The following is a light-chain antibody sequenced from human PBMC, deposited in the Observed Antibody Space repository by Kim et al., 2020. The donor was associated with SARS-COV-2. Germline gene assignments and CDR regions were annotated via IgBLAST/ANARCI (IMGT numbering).Light chain of an antibody. CDR1: QTINTY. CDR2: TAS. CDR3: QQTYTTPIT. J-gene: IGKJ5*01. Sequence: ASVGDRVTITCRASQTINTYLNWYQHEPGKAPKLLISTASTLQIGVPSRFSGSGSGTDFTLTISSLQPEDFATYYCQQTYTTPITFGQGTRLEIK. V-gene: IGKV1-39*01.